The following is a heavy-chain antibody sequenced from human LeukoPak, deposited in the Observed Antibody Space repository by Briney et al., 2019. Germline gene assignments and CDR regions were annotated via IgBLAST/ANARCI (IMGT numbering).Heavy chain of an antibody. V-gene: IGHV1-69*05. J-gene: IGHJ4*02. D-gene: IGHD3-3*01. CDR1: GGTFSSYA. Sequence: ASVKVSCKASGGTFSSYAISWVRQAPGQGLEWMGRIIPIFGTANYAQKFQGRVTITTDESTSTAYMELSSLRSEDTAVYYCARDLSDFWSGFGLWGQRTLVTVSS. CDR2: IIPIFGTA. CDR3: ARDLSDFWSGFGL.